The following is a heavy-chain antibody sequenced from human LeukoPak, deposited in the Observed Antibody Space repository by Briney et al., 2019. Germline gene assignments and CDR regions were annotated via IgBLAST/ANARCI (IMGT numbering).Heavy chain of an antibody. D-gene: IGHD3-3*01. Sequence: MPGGSLRLSCAASGFTFSSYGMHWVRRAPGKGLEWVSSISSSSSYIYYADSVKGRFTISRDNAKNSLYLQMNSLRAEDTAVYYCARDFGSGGLDYWGQGTLVTVSS. CDR1: GFTFSSYG. V-gene: IGHV3-21*01. J-gene: IGHJ4*02. CDR2: ISSSSSYI. CDR3: ARDFGSGGLDY.